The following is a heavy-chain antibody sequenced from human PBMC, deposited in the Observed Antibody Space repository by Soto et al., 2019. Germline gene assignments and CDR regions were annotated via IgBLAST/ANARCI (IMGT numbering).Heavy chain of an antibody. CDR1: GSSLPTRGVG. CDR2: IYWDDDK. J-gene: IGHJ4*02. D-gene: IGHD3-3*01. V-gene: IGHV2-5*02. CDR3: AHRVLRTVFGLVTTTAIYFDF. Sequence: QITLNEFEPRKVKPRQTLTLTSTFPGSSLPTRGVGGGWIVQSPGRAPDGLALIYWDDDKRYSPSLKSRLTITKDTSKNQVVLTMADLDPADTGTYYCAHRVLRTVFGLVTTTAIYFDFWGQGTPVAVSS.